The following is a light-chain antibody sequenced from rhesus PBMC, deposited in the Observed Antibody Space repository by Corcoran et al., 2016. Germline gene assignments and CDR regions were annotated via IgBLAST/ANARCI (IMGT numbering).Light chain of an antibody. CDR1: QSIRNW. J-gene: IGKJ4*01. CDR2: KAS. CDR3: QQYNSGPLT. V-gene: IGKV1-22*01. Sequence: DIQMTQSPSSLSASVGDTVTITCRASQSIRNWLAWYQQEPWKAPKFLIYKASSLQSGVPSRFSGSGSGTDFTLTISSLQSEDFATYYCQQYNSGPLTFGGGTKVDLK.